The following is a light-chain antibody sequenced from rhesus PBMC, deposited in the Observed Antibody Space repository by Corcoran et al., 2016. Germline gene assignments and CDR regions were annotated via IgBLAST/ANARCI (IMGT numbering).Light chain of an antibody. V-gene: IGKV1-25*01. Sequence: DIQMTQSPSSLSASVGDRVTITCRASQGITNDLAWYQQKPGETPKLLIYEASSLQSGIPSRFSGSGSGTDFTLTISSLQSEDFAPYYCQHYYSTPFSFGPRTKLYIK. CDR2: EAS. J-gene: IGKJ3*01. CDR3: QHYYSTPFS. CDR1: QGITND.